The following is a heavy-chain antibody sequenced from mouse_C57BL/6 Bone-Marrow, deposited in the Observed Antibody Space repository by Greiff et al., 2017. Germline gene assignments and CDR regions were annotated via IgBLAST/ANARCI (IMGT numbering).Heavy chain of an antibody. V-gene: IGHV2-2*01. CDR2: IWSGGST. CDR3: ARNIYDGYFYWYFDV. J-gene: IGHJ1*03. D-gene: IGHD2-3*01. Sequence: LQESGPGLVQPSQSLSITCTVSGFSLTSYGVHWVRQSPGKGLEWLGVIWSGGSTDYNAAFISRLSISKDNSKSQVFFKMNSLQADDTAIYYCARNIYDGYFYWYFDVWGTGTTVTVSS. CDR1: GFSLTSYG.